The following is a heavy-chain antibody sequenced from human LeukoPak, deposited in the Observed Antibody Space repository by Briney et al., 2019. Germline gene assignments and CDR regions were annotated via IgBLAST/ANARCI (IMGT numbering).Heavy chain of an antibody. V-gene: IGHV3-23*01. D-gene: IGHD2-21*02. CDR1: GFTFSSYG. CDR3: ARDPPLLDSGIVVVTANDDY. CDR2: ISGSGGST. Sequence: PGGSLRLSCAASGFTFSSYGMSWVRQAPGKGLEWVSAISGSGGSTYYADSVKGRFTISRDNAKNSLYLQMNSLRAEDTAVYYCARDPPLLDSGIVVVTANDDYWGQGTLVTVSS. J-gene: IGHJ4*02.